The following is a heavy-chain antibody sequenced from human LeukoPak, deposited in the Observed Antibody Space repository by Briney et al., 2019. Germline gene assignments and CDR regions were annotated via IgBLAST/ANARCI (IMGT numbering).Heavy chain of an antibody. CDR1: GGSFSGYY. D-gene: IGHD2-15*01. CDR2: INHSGST. J-gene: IGHJ4*02. Sequence: PPETLSLTCAVYGGSFSGYYWSWIRQPPGKGLEWIGEINHSGSTNYNPSLKSRVTISAGTSKNQFSLKLSSVTAADTAVYYCATTPRGGLDYWGQGTLVTVSS. V-gene: IGHV4-34*01. CDR3: ATTPRGGLDY.